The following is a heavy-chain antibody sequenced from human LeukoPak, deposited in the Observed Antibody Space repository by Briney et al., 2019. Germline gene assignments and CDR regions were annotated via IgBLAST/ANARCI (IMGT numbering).Heavy chain of an antibody. D-gene: IGHD3-22*01. Sequence: SETLSLTCTVSGGSISSYYWSWIRQPPGKGLEWIGYIYYSGSTNYNPSLKSRVTISVDTSKNQFSLKLSSVTAADTAVYYCARAGDSSGYYRYYYYYMDVWGKGTTVTVSS. CDR3: ARAGDSSGYYRYYYYYMDV. CDR2: IYYSGST. CDR1: GGSISSYY. V-gene: IGHV4-59*01. J-gene: IGHJ6*03.